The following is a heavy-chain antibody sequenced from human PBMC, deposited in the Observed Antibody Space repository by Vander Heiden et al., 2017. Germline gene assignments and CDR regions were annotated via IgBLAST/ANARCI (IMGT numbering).Heavy chain of an antibody. J-gene: IGHJ4*02. D-gene: IGHD6-19*01. CDR3: ARGGDGSGWSDFDS. CDR1: GFTFSSYA. Sequence: EVQLLESGGGLVQPGGSLRLSGAASGFTFSSYAMTWARQAPGKGLEWVSALSVSGANTYYADSVKGRFTISRDNSKNTLYLQMNSLRAEDTAVYYCARGGDGSGWSDFDSWGQGTLVTVSS. V-gene: IGHV3-23*01. CDR2: LSVSGANT.